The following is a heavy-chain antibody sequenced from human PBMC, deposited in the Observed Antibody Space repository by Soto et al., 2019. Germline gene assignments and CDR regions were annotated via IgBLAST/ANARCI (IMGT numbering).Heavy chain of an antibody. D-gene: IGHD6-6*01. J-gene: IGHJ6*02. CDR3: ARQGMAARKYYSTYLDC. CDR1: GFTFRDYA. Sequence: QVQLVESGGGVVQPGRSLRLSCAASGFTFRDYAMHWVRQAPGKGLEWVTLISSDATNKYLADSVKGRFTISRDNSKHTLYLQMNSLRVEDTGLYYCARQGMAARKYYSTYLDCWGPGTTVNV. CDR2: ISSDATNK. V-gene: IGHV3-30-3*01.